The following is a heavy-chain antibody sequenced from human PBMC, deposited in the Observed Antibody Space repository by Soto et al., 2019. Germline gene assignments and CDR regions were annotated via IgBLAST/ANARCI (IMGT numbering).Heavy chain of an antibody. D-gene: IGHD5-12*01. CDR1: GYTFTRSG. Sequence: GASVKVSCKASGYTFTRSGISWVRQAPGQGLEWMGGIVPIVDTSTYAQKFQGRVTITADESTSTAYMELSSLRSDDTAIYYCVRVVAIPGYPDNWGQGTLVTVSS. CDR3: VRVVAIPGYPDN. CDR2: IVPIVDTS. J-gene: IGHJ4*02. V-gene: IGHV1-69*13.